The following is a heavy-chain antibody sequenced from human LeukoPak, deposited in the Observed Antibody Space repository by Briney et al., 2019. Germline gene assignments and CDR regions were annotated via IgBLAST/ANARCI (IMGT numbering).Heavy chain of an antibody. CDR1: GDSISSDY. CDR2: INYSGRS. CDR3: ARGLIAVAGGFDY. Sequence: PSETLSLTCNVSGDSISSDYWSWIRQPPGKGLEWIGYINYSGRSSYNPALKSRVTISVDKSKNQFSLKLSSVTAADTAVYYCARGLIAVAGGFDYWGQGTLVTVSS. J-gene: IGHJ4*02. V-gene: IGHV4-59*12. D-gene: IGHD6-19*01.